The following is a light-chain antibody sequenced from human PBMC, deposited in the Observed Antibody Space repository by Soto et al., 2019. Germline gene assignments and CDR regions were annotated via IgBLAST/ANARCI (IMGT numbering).Light chain of an antibody. CDR1: QRVSSSY. J-gene: IGKJ2*01. CDR2: GAS. Sequence: EIVLTQSPGTLSLSPGERATLSCRASQRVSSSYLAWYQQKPGQAPRLLIYGASSRATGISDRFSGSGSGTDFTLTISRLEPEDFAVYYCQQYGSSAYTFGQGTKVEIK. CDR3: QQYGSSAYT. V-gene: IGKV3-20*01.